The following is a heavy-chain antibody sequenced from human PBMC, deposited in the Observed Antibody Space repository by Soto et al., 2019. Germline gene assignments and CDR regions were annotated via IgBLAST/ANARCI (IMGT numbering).Heavy chain of an antibody. Sequence: TSETLSLTCAVYGGSFSGYYWSWIRQPPGKGLEWIGEINHSGSTNYNPSLKSRVTISVDTSKNQFSLKLSSVTAADTAVYYCARREGLWWGGGRRGMDVWGQGTTVTVSS. CDR1: GGSFSGYY. CDR3: ARREGLWWGGGRRGMDV. D-gene: IGHD2-21*01. V-gene: IGHV4-34*01. CDR2: INHSGST. J-gene: IGHJ6*02.